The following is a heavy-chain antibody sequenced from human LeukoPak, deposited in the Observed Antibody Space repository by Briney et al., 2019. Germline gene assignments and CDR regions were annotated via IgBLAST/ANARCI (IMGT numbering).Heavy chain of an antibody. CDR3: ARVTEHTAMVHWYFDL. Sequence: ASVKVSCKASGYMFTGHYMHWVRQAPGQGLERMGWINPNSGGTNYAQKFQGRVTMTRDTSISTAYMELSSLRSDDTAVYYCARVTEHTAMVHWYFDLWGRGTLVTV. CDR2: INPNSGGT. J-gene: IGHJ2*01. D-gene: IGHD5-18*01. CDR1: GYMFTGHY. V-gene: IGHV1-2*02.